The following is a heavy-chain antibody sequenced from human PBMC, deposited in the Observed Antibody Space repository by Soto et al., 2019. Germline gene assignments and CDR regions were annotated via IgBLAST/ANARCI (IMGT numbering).Heavy chain of an antibody. D-gene: IGHD3-10*01. CDR1: GYTFSSYG. V-gene: IGHV1-18*01. CDR2: ISAYNGNT. CDR3: GRVQDNMVRGVIIINRFDP. J-gene: IGHJ5*02. Sequence: QVQLVQSGAEVKKPGASVKVSCKASGYTFSSYGISWVRQAPGQGLEWMGWISAYNGNTNYAQKFQGRVIMTIDTSPSTAYMELRSLRSDDTAVYYCGRVQDNMVRGVIIINRFDPWGQGTLVTVSS.